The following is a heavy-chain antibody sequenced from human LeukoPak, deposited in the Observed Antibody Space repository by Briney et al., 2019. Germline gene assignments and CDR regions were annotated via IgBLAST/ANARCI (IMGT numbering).Heavy chain of an antibody. CDR1: GGPFSSYA. CDR2: IIPIFGTA. V-gene: IGHV1-69*05. CDR3: ARVGDGIEDILTGYSYVY. Sequence: SVKVSCKASGGPFSSYAISWVRQAPGQGLEWMGRIIPIFGTANYAQKFQGRVTITTDESTSTAYMELSSLRSEDTAVYYCARVGDGIEDILTGYSYVYWGQGTLVTVSS. J-gene: IGHJ4*02. D-gene: IGHD3-9*01.